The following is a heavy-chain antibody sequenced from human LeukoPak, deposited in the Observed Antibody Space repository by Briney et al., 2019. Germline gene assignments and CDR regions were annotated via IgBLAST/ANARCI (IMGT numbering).Heavy chain of an antibody. CDR3: ARHSELDV. V-gene: IGHV1-2*02. CDR1: GGTFSSYA. J-gene: IGHJ6*02. CDR2: INPNSGGT. Sequence: ASVKVSCKASGGTFSSYAISWVRQAPGQGLEWMGWINPNSGGTNYAQKFQGRVTMTRDTSISTAYMELSRLRSDDTAVYYCARHSELDVWGQGTTVTVSS.